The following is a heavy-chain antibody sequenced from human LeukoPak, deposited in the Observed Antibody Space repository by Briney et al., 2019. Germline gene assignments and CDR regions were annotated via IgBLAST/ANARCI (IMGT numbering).Heavy chain of an antibody. CDR1: GGSISSGSYY. D-gene: IGHD2-21*02. CDR3: ARGVRVTTGKGYYYYYMDV. V-gene: IGHV4-61*02. Sequence: SETLSLTCTVSGGSISSGSYYWSWIRQPARKGLEWIGRIYTSGSTNYNPSLKSRVTISVDTSKNQFSLKLSSVTAADTAVYYCARGVRVTTGKGYYYYYMDVWGKGTTVTISS. J-gene: IGHJ6*03. CDR2: IYTSGST.